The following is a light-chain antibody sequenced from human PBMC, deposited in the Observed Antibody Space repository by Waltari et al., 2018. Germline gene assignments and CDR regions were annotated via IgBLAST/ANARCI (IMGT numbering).Light chain of an antibody. CDR1: QSLLHPDGYTW. Sequence: DIVMTQSPLSLPVTPGEPASISCRSSQSLLHPDGYTWLDWYLQKPGQSQQLLVYLGSNRASGGAGRFSGSGSGTDFKLEISRVEADDVGIYYGMQALQTPWTFGQGTKVEIK. V-gene: IGKV2-28*01. CDR2: LGS. J-gene: IGKJ1*01. CDR3: MQALQTPWT.